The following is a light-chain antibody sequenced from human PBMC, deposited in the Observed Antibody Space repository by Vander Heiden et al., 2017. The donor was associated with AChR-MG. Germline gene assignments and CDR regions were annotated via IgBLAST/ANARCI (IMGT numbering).Light chain of an antibody. V-gene: IGLV2-8*01. CDR1: SSDVGGYNY. CDR2: EVS. Sequence: PGQSVTISCTGTSSDVGGYNYVSWYQQHPGKATKLMIYEVSKRPSGVPDRFSGSKSGNTASLTVSGLQAEDEADYYCSSYAGSNMYVFGTGTKVTVL. CDR3: SSYAGSNMYV. J-gene: IGLJ1*01.